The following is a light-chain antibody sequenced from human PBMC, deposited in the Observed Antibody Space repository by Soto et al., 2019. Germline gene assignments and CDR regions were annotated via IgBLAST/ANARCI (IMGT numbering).Light chain of an antibody. V-gene: IGLV2-14*01. CDR1: SYDIGSYSR. CDR3: SSDTNTWV. J-gene: IGLJ3*02. CDR2: DIS. Sequence: QSALTQPASVSGSPGQSVTLSCTGSSYDIGSYSRVSWYQLHPGKAPKLIMYDISNRPSGVSDRFSGSKSGNTASLTISGLQDDDADDYYCSSDTNTWVFGGGTKLTVL.